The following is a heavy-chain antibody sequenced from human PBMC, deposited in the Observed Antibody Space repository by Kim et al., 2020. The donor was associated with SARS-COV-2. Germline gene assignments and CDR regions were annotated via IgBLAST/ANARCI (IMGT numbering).Heavy chain of an antibody. CDR3: ARDIASYSVGWSYYY. J-gene: IGHJ6*01. D-gene: IGHD1-26*01. V-gene: IGHV3-30*04. CDR2: ISYDGSNN. CDR1: GFTFSSYG. Sequence: GGSLRLSCAASGFTFSSYGMHWVRQAPGKGLEWVAVISYDGSNNNYVDFEEGRFTISRDNYKNMLYLQMNSRRAEATAVYYCARDIASYSVGWSYYY.